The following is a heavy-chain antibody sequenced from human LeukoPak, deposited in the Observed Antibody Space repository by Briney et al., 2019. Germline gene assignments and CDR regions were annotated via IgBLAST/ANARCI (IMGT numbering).Heavy chain of an antibody. J-gene: IGHJ4*02. V-gene: IGHV4-59*01. D-gene: IGHD3-16*01. CDR2: IYYSGST. CDR3: ARGAFDY. Sequence: SETLSLTCTVSGGSISSYYGSWIRQPPGKGLEWIGYIYYSGSTNYNPSLKSRVTISVDTSKNQFSLKLSSVTAADPAVYYCARGAFDYWGQGTLVTVSS. CDR1: GGSISSYY.